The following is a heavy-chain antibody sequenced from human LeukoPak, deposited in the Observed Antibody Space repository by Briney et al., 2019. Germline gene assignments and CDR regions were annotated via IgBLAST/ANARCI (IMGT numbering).Heavy chain of an antibody. CDR1: GYSISSGYY. V-gene: IGHV4-38-2*01. J-gene: IGHJ3*02. CDR3: ARPGGSFWGGGSYAFDI. CDR2: IYHSGST. Sequence: SETLSLTCAVSGYSISSGYYWGWIRQPPGKGLEWIGSIYHSGSTYYNPSLKSRVTISVDTSKNQFSLKLSSVTAADTAVYYCARPGGSFWGGGSYAFDIWGQGTMVTVSS. D-gene: IGHD3-3*01.